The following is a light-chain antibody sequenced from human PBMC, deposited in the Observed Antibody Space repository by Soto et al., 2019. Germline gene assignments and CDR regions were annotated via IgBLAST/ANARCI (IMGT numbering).Light chain of an antibody. CDR3: QQYGRLPIT. J-gene: IGKJ5*01. CDR1: ESLSNNY. V-gene: IGKV3-20*01. CDR2: GAT. Sequence: EIVLTQSPGTLSLSPGERATLSCRSSESLSNNYLAWYKQKPGQAPRLLISGATTRASGIPDRLSGSGSGTDFTLSINRLEPEDFVVYFCQQYGRLPITFGQGTRLEIK.